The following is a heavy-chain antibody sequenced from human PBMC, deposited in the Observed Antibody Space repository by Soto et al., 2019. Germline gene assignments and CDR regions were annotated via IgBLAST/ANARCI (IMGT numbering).Heavy chain of an antibody. V-gene: IGHV5-10-1*01. CDR2: IDPSDSQT. J-gene: IGHJ4*02. CDR3: ARQIYDSDTGPNSQYYFDS. Sequence: GASLKISCKGSGYSFAGYWITWVRQKPGKGLEWMGRIDPSDSQTYYSPSFRGHVTIPVTKSITTVFLQWSSLRASDTAMYYCARQIYDSDTGPNSQYYFDSWGQGTPVTVSS. D-gene: IGHD3-22*01. CDR1: GYSFAGYW.